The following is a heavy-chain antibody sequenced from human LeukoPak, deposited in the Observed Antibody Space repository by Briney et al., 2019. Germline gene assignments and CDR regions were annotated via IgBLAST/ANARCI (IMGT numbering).Heavy chain of an antibody. CDR2: INPNSGGT. J-gene: IGHJ4*02. D-gene: IGHD6-6*01. V-gene: IGHV1-2*02. CDR3: ARDSGSSDDSLDY. Sequence: ASVKVSCKASGYTFTGYYMHWVRQAPGQGLEWMGWINPNSGGTNYAQKFQGRVTMTRDTSISTAYMELSRLRSDDTAVYYCARDSGSSDDSLDYWGQGTLVTVSS. CDR1: GYTFTGYY.